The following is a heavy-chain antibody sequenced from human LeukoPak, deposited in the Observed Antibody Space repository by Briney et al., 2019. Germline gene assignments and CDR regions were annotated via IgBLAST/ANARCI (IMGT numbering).Heavy chain of an antibody. CDR2: INPSGGST. Sequence: GASVKVSCKASGYTFTSYYMHWVRQAPGQGLEWMGIINPSGGSTSYAQKFQGRVTMTRDTSTSTVYMELSSLRSEDTAVYYYARVLLTGDHPFDPWGQGTLVTVSS. J-gene: IGHJ5*02. V-gene: IGHV1-46*01. CDR3: ARVLLTGDHPFDP. CDR1: GYTFTSYY. D-gene: IGHD7-27*01.